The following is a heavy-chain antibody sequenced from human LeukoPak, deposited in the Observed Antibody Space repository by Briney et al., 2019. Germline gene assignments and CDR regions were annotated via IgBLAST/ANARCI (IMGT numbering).Heavy chain of an antibody. Sequence: PGGSLRLSCAASGFTFSNAWMSWVCQAPGKGLEWVGRIKSKTDGGTTDYAAPVKGRFTISRDDSKNTLYLQMNSLKTEDTAVYYCTRPDYYGSGSYTHWGQGTLVTVSS. CDR1: GFTFSNAW. CDR2: IKSKTDGGTT. CDR3: TRPDYYGSGSYTH. J-gene: IGHJ4*02. D-gene: IGHD3-10*01. V-gene: IGHV3-15*01.